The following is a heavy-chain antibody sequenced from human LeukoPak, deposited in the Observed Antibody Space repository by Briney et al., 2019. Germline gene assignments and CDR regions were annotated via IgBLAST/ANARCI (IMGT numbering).Heavy chain of an antibody. Sequence: SETLSLTCTVSGGSISSGGYYWSWIRQHPGKGLEWIGYIYYSGSTYYNPSLKSRVTISVDTSKNQFSLKLSSVTAADTAVYYCASEGPDCSSTSCYRGFDYWGQGTPVTVSS. D-gene: IGHD2-2*01. CDR3: ASEGPDCSSTSCYRGFDY. J-gene: IGHJ4*02. CDR2: IYYSGST. V-gene: IGHV4-31*03. CDR1: GGSISSGGYY.